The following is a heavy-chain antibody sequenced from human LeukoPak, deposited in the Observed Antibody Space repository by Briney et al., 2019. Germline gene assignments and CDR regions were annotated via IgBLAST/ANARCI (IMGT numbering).Heavy chain of an antibody. J-gene: IGHJ4*02. D-gene: IGHD5-12*01. V-gene: IGHV3-30*02. CDR1: GFTFSSYG. CDR2: IRYDGSNK. CDR3: AKDASGYHDY. Sequence: GGSLRLSCAASGFTFSSYGMHWVRQAPGKGLEWAAFIRYDGSNKYYADSVKGRFTISRDNSKNTLYLQMNSLRAEDTAVYYCAKDASGYHDYWGQGTLVTVSP.